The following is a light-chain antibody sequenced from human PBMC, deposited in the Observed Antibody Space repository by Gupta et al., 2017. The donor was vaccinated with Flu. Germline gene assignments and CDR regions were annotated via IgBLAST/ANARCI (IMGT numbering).Light chain of an antibody. Sequence: QAVLTQPPSVSGAPGQTVSISCTGTNSNLGAGFDVHWYQHLPGTAPKLLIYANTNRPSGVPDRFSGSKSGTSASLTITGLQAEDEADYYCQSLDNSRRVYVLGTEIKVTVL. CDR1: NSNLGAGFD. J-gene: IGLJ1*01. V-gene: IGLV1-40*01. CDR3: QSLDNSRRVYV. CDR2: ANT.